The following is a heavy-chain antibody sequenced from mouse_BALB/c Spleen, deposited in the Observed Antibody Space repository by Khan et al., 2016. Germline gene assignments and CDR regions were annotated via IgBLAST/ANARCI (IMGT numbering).Heavy chain of an antibody. V-gene: IGHV1-9*01. Sequence: QVQLKQSGAELMKPGASVKISCKATGYTFSSYWIEWVKQRPGHGLEWIGEILPGSGSTNYNETFKGKATFTADTSSNTAYMQLSSLTSEDSAVYYCARGGYGKAWFAYWGQGTLVTVSA. CDR3: ARGGYGKAWFAY. J-gene: IGHJ3*01. D-gene: IGHD2-10*02. CDR1: GYTFSSYW. CDR2: ILPGSGST.